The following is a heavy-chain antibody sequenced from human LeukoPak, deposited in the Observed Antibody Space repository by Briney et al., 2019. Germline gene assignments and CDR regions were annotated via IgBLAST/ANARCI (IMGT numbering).Heavy chain of an antibody. D-gene: IGHD6-13*01. CDR1: GGSFSGYY. CDR2: INHSGST. Sequence: SETLSLTCAVYGGSFSGYYWSWIRQPPGKGLEWIGEINHSGSTNYNPSLKSRVTISVGTSKNQFSLKLSSVTAADTAVYYCARGSGRYSSSSVYWGQGTLVTVSS. V-gene: IGHV4-34*01. J-gene: IGHJ4*02. CDR3: ARGSGRYSSSSVY.